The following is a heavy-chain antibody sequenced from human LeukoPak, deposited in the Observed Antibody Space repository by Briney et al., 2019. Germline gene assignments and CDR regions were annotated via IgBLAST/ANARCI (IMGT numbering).Heavy chain of an antibody. D-gene: IGHD5-24*01. CDR3: ARDPLELRLTPFDY. V-gene: IGHV3-21*01. J-gene: IGHJ4*02. Sequence: GGSLRPSCAASGFTFNNYAMSWVRQAPGKGLEWVSSISSSSSYIYYVDSVKGRFTISRDNAKNSLYLQMNSLRAEDTAVYYCARDPLELRLTPFDYWGQGTLVTVSS. CDR1: GFTFNNYA. CDR2: ISSSSSYI.